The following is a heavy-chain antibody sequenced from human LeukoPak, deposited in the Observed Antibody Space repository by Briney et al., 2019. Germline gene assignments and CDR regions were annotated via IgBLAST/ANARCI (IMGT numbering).Heavy chain of an antibody. D-gene: IGHD5-18*01. CDR1: GESFTIYY. J-gene: IGHJ4*02. Sequence: SETLSLTCAVYGESFTIYYWTWIRQPPGKGLEWIGEINHSGSTNYNPSLKRRVTMSVDTSKNQFSLKLTSVTAADTAVYYCARAGYSYGTGYYFDYWGQGTLVTVSS. V-gene: IGHV4-34*01. CDR2: INHSGST. CDR3: ARAGYSYGTGYYFDY.